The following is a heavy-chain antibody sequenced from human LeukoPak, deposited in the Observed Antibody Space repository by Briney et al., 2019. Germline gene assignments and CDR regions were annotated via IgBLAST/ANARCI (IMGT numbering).Heavy chain of an antibody. J-gene: IGHJ4*02. CDR3: ATSYTTGNDY. CDR2: VDPEDGET. D-gene: IGHD3-16*01. Sequence: ASVKISCKVSGYTFTDYCMHWLQQAPGKGLEWMGLVDPEDGETIYAEKFQGRVTIPADTSTDTAYMELSSLRSEDTAVYYCATSYTTGNDYWGQGTLVTVSS. V-gene: IGHV1-69-2*01. CDR1: GYTFTDYC.